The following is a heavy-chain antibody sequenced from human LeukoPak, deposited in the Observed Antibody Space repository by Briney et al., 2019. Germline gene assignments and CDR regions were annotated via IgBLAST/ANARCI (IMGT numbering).Heavy chain of an antibody. J-gene: IGHJ4*02. V-gene: IGHV1-69*04. D-gene: IGHD3-3*01. CDR1: GDTFSSYT. CDR2: IIPILGIA. Sequence: SVKVSCKASGDTFSSYTISWVRQAPGQGLEWMGRIIPILGIANYAQKFQGRVTITADKSTSTAYMELSSLRSEDTAVYYCARDGYDFWSGPSYFDYWGQGTLVTVSS. CDR3: ARDGYDFWSGPSYFDY.